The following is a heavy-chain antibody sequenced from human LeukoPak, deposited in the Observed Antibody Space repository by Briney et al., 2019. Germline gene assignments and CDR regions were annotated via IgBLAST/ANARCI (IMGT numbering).Heavy chain of an antibody. Sequence: GGSLRLSCAASGFTFSSYAMHWVRQAPGQGLEWVAVISYDGSNKYYADSVKGRFTISRDNSKNTLYLQMNSPRAEDTAVYYCARDQNTVAYNYFDYWGQGTLVTVSS. CDR2: ISYDGSNK. D-gene: IGHD2-15*01. V-gene: IGHV3-30-3*01. CDR3: ARDQNTVAYNYFDY. CDR1: GFTFSSYA. J-gene: IGHJ4*02.